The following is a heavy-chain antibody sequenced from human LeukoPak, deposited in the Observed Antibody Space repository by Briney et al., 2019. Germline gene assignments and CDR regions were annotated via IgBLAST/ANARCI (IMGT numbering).Heavy chain of an antibody. Sequence: SVKVSCKASGGTFISYAISWVRQAPRQGLEWMGGIIPIFGTANYAQKFQGRVTITADKSTSTAYMELSSLRSEDTAVYYCARSSVVAAAGPYYFDYWGQGTLVTVSS. D-gene: IGHD6-13*01. J-gene: IGHJ4*02. CDR3: ARSSVVAAAGPYYFDY. CDR2: IIPIFGTA. V-gene: IGHV1-69*06. CDR1: GGTFISYA.